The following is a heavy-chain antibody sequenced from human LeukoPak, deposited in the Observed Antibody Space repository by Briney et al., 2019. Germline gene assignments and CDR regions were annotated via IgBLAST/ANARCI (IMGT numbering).Heavy chain of an antibody. Sequence: SETLSLTCTVSGGSISSYYWSWIRQPPGKGLEWIGYIYYSGSTNYNPSLKSRVTISVDTSKNQFSLKLSSVTAADTALYYCARGYYYDTSGPGGNAFDIWGQGTMVTVSS. J-gene: IGHJ3*02. D-gene: IGHD3-22*01. CDR2: IYYSGST. V-gene: IGHV4-59*12. CDR1: GGSISSYY. CDR3: ARGYYYDTSGPGGNAFDI.